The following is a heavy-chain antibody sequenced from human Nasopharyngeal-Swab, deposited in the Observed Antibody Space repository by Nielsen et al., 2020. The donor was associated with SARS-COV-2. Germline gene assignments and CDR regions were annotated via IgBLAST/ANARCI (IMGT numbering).Heavy chain of an antibody. V-gene: IGHV4-39*01. CDR2: IYYGGST. CDR1: GGSISSSTYY. J-gene: IGHJ4*02. D-gene: IGHD6-13*01. CDR3: ATLSSSWYEYYFDY. Sequence: SETLSLTCTVSGGSISSSTYYWAWIRQPPGKGLEWIGSIYYGGSTYYNPPLKSRVTISVDTSKNQFSLKLSSVTAADTAVHYCATLSSSWYEYYFDYWGQGTLVTVSS.